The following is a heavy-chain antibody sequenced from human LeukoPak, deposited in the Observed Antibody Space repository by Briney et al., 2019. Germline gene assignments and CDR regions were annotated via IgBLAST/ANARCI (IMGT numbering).Heavy chain of an antibody. D-gene: IGHD6-19*01. CDR3: AKDSVAGTEMYYFDY. Sequence: GGSLRLSCAASGFTFGSYGMHWVRQAPGKGLEWVAVISYDGSNKYYADSVKGRFTISRDNSKNTLYLQMNSLRAEDTAVYYCAKDSVAGTEMYYFDYWGQGTLVTVSS. V-gene: IGHV3-30*18. CDR2: ISYDGSNK. J-gene: IGHJ4*02. CDR1: GFTFGSYG.